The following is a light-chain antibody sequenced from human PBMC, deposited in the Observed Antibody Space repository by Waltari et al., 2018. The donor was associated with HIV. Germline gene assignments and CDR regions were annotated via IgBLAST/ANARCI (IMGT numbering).Light chain of an antibody. Sequence: DIQMTQSPSTLAASVGDRVTITCRASQDIKSYLAWFQQRPGKAPKSLIYGASSLPSGVPSRFSGSGSGTQFTLTINSLQPEDFVTYYCQQYKSYPWTFGQGTKVEIK. CDR2: GAS. CDR1: QDIKSY. V-gene: IGKV1-16*01. CDR3: QQYKSYPWT. J-gene: IGKJ1*01.